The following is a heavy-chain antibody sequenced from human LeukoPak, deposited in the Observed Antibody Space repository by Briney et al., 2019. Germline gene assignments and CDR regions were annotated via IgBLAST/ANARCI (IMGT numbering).Heavy chain of an antibody. V-gene: IGHV3-23*01. CDR3: VRDLHWGGFDV. D-gene: IGHD7-27*01. Sequence: GGSLRLSCAASGFTFSSYAMDWVRQAPGKGLEWVSGISPSGDITYYADSVMGRFSISRDNPKSTVSLQMSSLRAEDTALYYCVRDLHWGGFDVWGQGTMVTVSS. J-gene: IGHJ3*01. CDR2: ISPSGDIT. CDR1: GFTFSSYA.